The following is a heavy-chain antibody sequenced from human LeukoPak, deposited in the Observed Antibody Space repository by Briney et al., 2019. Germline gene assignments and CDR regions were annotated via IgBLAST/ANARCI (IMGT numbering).Heavy chain of an antibody. J-gene: IGHJ5*02. D-gene: IGHD3-10*01. V-gene: IGHV1-18*01. Sequence: ASVRVSCKASGYTFTSYGISWVRQAPGQGLEWMEWISAYNGNTNYAQKLQGRVTMTTDTSTSTAYMELRSLRSGDTAVYYCARDRPYGSVDDVVDPWGQGTLVTVSS. CDR1: GYTFTSYG. CDR2: ISAYNGNT. CDR3: ARDRPYGSVDDVVDP.